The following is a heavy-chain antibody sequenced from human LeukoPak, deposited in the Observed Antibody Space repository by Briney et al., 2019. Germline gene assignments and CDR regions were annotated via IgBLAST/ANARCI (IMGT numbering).Heavy chain of an antibody. CDR3: ARTLRYSNYGNAFDI. D-gene: IGHD4-11*01. J-gene: IGHJ3*02. CDR1: GYTFTSYG. V-gene: IGHV1-18*01. Sequence: ASVKVSCKASGYTFTSYGISWVRQAPGQGLEWMGWISPNNGNTNFAQKVQGRVTMTTDTSTSTAYMELRSLRSDDTAVYYCARTLRYSNYGNAFDIWGQGTMVIVSS. CDR2: ISPNNGNT.